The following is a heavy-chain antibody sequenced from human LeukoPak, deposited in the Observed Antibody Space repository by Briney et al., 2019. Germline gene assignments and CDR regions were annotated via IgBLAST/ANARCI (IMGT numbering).Heavy chain of an antibody. J-gene: IGHJ5*02. CDR1: GFTVNQLY. CDR2: IYSAGAT. Sequence: GGSLRLSCVASGFTVNQLYMNWVRQAPGKGLEWVSAIYSAGATNYADSVRGRFTISRDISQNTLYLQMDGLRAEDTAVYYCARVPVLFWSSAYDLWGQGTLVTVSS. V-gene: IGHV3-53*01. D-gene: IGHD3-3*01. CDR3: ARVPVLFWSSAYDL.